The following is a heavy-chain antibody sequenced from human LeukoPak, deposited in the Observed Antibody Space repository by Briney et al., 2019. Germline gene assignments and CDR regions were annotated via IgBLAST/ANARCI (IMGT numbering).Heavy chain of an antibody. D-gene: IGHD2-21*02. CDR2: ISYDGSNK. CDR1: GFTFSSYA. V-gene: IGHV3-30*07. Sequence: PGGSLRLSCAASGFTFSSYAMHWVRQAPGKGLEWVAVISYDGSNKYYADSVKGRFTISRDNSKNTLYLQMNSLRGENTAVYYCAKGGPGDGNWFDLWGQGTLVTVSS. J-gene: IGHJ5*02. CDR3: AKGGPGDGNWFDL.